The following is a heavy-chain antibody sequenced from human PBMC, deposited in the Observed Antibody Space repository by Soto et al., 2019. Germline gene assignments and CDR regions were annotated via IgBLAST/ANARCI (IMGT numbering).Heavy chain of an antibody. Sequence: GGSLRLSCAASGFTFSSSSMNWVRQAPGKGLEWVSYISFSSSTIYYADSVKGRFTISRDNAKNSLHLQMNSLRAEDTAVYYCARGGGLMVYAPHYFDYWGQGTLVTVSS. CDR1: GFTFSSSS. CDR2: ISFSSSTI. CDR3: ARGGGLMVYAPHYFDY. V-gene: IGHV3-48*01. J-gene: IGHJ4*02. D-gene: IGHD2-8*01.